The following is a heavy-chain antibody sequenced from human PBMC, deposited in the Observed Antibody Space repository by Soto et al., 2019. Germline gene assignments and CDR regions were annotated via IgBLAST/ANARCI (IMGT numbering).Heavy chain of an antibody. J-gene: IGHJ5*02. D-gene: IGHD3-22*01. Sequence: GASVKVSCKASGYTFTSYYMHRVRQAPGQGLEWMGIINPSGGSTSYAQKFQGRVTMTRDTSTSTVYMELSSLRSEDTAVYYCARDRRGTNYDSSGYNWFDPWGQGTLVTVSS. CDR2: INPSGGST. V-gene: IGHV1-46*01. CDR1: GYTFTSYY. CDR3: ARDRRGTNYDSSGYNWFDP.